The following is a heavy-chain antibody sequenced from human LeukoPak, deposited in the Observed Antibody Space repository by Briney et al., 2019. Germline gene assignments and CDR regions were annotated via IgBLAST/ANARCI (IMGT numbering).Heavy chain of an antibody. V-gene: IGHV3-53*01. CDR3: AREKTSGTYYVDY. J-gene: IGHJ4*02. D-gene: IGHD3-10*01. CDR1: GFTFSSYA. Sequence: GGSLRLSCAASGFTFSSYAMTWVRQAPGKGLEWVSVIYSGGSTYYADSVKGRFTISRDISKNTLYLQMNSLRAEDTAVYYCAREKTSGTYYVDYWGQGTLVTVSS. CDR2: IYSGGST.